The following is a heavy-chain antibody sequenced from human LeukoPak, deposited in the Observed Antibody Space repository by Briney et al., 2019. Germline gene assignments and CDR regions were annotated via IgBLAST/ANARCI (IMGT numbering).Heavy chain of an antibody. Sequence: SETLSLTCDVSGDSISGSNWWSWVRQPPGKGLEWIGEINHSGSTNYNPSLKSRVTMSVDTSKNQFSLKLTSVTAADTAVYYCARDFDRAGGDYFDYWGQGALVTVSS. CDR3: ARDFDRAGGDYFDY. D-gene: IGHD3-16*01. J-gene: IGHJ4*02. CDR1: GDSISGSNW. CDR2: INHSGST. V-gene: IGHV4-4*02.